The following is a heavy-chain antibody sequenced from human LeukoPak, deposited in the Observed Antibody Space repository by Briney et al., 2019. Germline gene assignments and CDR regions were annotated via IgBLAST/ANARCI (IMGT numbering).Heavy chain of an antibody. CDR1: GYSFTSYW. D-gene: IGHD2-15*01. V-gene: IGHV5-51*01. CDR3: AGHRLPGGCSGGSCYIDYDY. Sequence: GESLKISCKGSGYSFTSYWIVWVRQMPGKGLEWMGIIYPGDSDTRYNPSFQGQVTISADKSISTAYLQWSSLKASDTAMYYCAGHRLPGGCSGGSCYIDYDYWGQGTLVTVTS. J-gene: IGHJ4*02. CDR2: IYPGDSDT.